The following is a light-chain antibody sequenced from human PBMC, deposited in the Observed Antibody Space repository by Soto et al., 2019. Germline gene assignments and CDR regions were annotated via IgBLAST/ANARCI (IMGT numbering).Light chain of an antibody. J-gene: IGLJ2*01. CDR2: DVN. V-gene: IGLV2-14*03. Sequence: QSVLTQPASVSGSPGQSITISCTGTSSDVGAYNYVSWYQQHPGKAPKLMIYDVNTRPSGVSDRFSGSKSGNTASLTISGLQAEDEADYYCNSYTSSHSLEVFGGGTKLTVL. CDR1: SSDVGAYNY. CDR3: NSYTSSHSLEV.